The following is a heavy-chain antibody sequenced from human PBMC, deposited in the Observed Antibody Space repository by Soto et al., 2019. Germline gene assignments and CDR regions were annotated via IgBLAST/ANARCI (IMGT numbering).Heavy chain of an antibody. D-gene: IGHD6-19*01. CDR1: GFNFEEYG. V-gene: IGHV3-20*04. J-gene: IGHJ4*02. Sequence: EVHLVESGGRMVRPGESLRLSCGASGFNFEEYGMTWVRQAPGKGLEWVAGSNWDGDDTGYADSVQGRFTISRDNAKKFLYLQMNSLRVEDTALYYCARGDIAVAVASDYWGQGTLVTVSS. CDR2: SNWDGDDT. CDR3: ARGDIAVAVASDY.